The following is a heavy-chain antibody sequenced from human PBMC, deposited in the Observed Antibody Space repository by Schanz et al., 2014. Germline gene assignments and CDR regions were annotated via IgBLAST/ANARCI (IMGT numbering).Heavy chain of an antibody. D-gene: IGHD5-12*01. J-gene: IGHJ4*02. V-gene: IGHV4-30-4*07. CDR2: IYSSGSA. CDR1: GASISSDGYS. CDR3: ARVRDIACDY. Sequence: QVQLQESGPGLVKPSQTLSLTCTVSGASISSDGYSWGWIRQPPGEGLEWIGYIYSSGSAYYNASLKSRVIISVDTSKNQFSLRLRSVTAADTAVYFCARVRDIACDYWGQGALVIVSS.